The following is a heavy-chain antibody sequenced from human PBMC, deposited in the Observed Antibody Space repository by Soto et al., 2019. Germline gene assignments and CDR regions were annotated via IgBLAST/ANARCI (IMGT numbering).Heavy chain of an antibody. V-gene: IGHV3-30*18. D-gene: IGHD3-3*01. J-gene: IGHJ4*02. CDR3: AKDEEIRFLEWLEKEKSPYVFDY. Sequence: TGGSLRLSCAASGFTFSSYGMHWVRQAPGKGLEWVAVISYDGSNKYYADSVKGRFTISRDNSKNTLYLQMNSLRAEDTAVYYCAKDEEIRFLEWLEKEKSPYVFDYWGQGTLVTVSS. CDR1: GFTFSSYG. CDR2: ISYDGSNK.